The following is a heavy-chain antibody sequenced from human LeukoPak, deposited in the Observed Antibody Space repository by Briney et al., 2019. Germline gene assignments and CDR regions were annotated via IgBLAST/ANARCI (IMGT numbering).Heavy chain of an antibody. CDR2: ISYDGSNK. CDR1: GFTFSSYA. CDR3: ARDRSSSWYEGGLR. Sequence: GRSLRLSCAASGFTFSSYAMHWVRQAPGKGLEWVAVISYDGSNKYYADSVKGRFTISRDNSKNTLYLQVNSLRAEDTAVYYCARDRSSSWYEGGLRWGQGTLVTVSS. J-gene: IGHJ4*02. V-gene: IGHV3-30-3*01. D-gene: IGHD6-13*01.